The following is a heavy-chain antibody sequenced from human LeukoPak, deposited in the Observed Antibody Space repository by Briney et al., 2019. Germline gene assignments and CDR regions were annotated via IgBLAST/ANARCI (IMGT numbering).Heavy chain of an antibody. CDR3: ARYTAYYYDSSGYYAFDI. J-gene: IGHJ3*02. Sequence: SRTLSLTCTVSGGSISSGDYYWSWIRQPPGKGLEWIGYIYYSGSTYYNPSLKSRVTISVDTSKNQFSLKLSSVTAADTAVYYCARYTAYYYDSSGYYAFDIWGQGTMVTVSS. CDR1: GGSISSGDYY. CDR2: IYYSGST. V-gene: IGHV4-30-4*08. D-gene: IGHD3-22*01.